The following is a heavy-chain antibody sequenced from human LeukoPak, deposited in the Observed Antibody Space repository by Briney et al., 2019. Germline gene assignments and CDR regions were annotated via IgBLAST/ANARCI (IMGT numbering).Heavy chain of an antibody. D-gene: IGHD6-13*01. Sequence: GGSLRLSCAASGFTLSTYSINWVRQAPGKGLEWVSYISSSSSTIFYADSVKGRFTISRDNAKNSLYLQMNSLRDEDTAMYYCARGRSAAGPLHYCDYWGQGALVTVSS. V-gene: IGHV3-48*02. J-gene: IGHJ4*02. CDR3: ARGRSAAGPLHYCDY. CDR1: GFTLSTYS. CDR2: ISSSSSTI.